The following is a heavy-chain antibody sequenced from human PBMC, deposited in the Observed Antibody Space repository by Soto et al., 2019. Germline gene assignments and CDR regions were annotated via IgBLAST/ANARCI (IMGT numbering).Heavy chain of an antibody. V-gene: IGHV3-7*01. Sequence: EVQLVESGGGLVQPGGSLSLSCAASGFTFSRIWMSWVRQAPGQGLEWMANINHDGSEKYYVDSVKGRVTISRDNLKNSLCLQMKSLGSEDTAIYYCAKKDGGNPDFDSWGQGTLVTVSS. CDR3: AKKDGGNPDFDS. CDR2: INHDGSEK. CDR1: GFTFSRIW. J-gene: IGHJ4*02. D-gene: IGHD6-25*01.